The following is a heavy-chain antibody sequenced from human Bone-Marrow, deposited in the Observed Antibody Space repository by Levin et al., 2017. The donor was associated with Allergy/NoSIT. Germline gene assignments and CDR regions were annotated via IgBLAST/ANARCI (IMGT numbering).Heavy chain of an antibody. CDR1: GFTFRNYG. J-gene: IGHJ5*02. CDR3: ARDQGTSWTNWFDP. D-gene: IGHD2-2*01. CDR2: IGGDNSTR. Sequence: PGGSLRLSCVASGFTFRNYGMNWVRQAPGKGLEWVSYIGGDNSTRYYADSVKGRFTVSRDNAKNSLYLQIHSLRVEDMAVYYCARDQGTSWTNWFDPWGQGTLVTVSS. V-gene: IGHV3-48*01.